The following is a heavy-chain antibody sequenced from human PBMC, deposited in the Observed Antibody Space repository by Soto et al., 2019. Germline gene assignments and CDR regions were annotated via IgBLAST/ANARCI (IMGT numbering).Heavy chain of an antibody. Sequence: EVQLLESGGGLVQPGGSLRLSCAASGFTFSSYAMSWVRQAPGKGLEWVSAISGSGGSTYYADSVKGRFTISRDNSKNTLYLQMNSLRAEDTAVYDCAKDQGVVPAAPNDYWGQGTLVTVSS. J-gene: IGHJ4*02. D-gene: IGHD2-2*01. CDR2: ISGSGGST. V-gene: IGHV3-23*01. CDR3: AKDQGVVPAAPNDY. CDR1: GFTFSSYA.